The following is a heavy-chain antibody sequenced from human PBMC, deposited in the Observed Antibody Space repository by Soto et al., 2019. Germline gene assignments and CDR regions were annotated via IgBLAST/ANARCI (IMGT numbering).Heavy chain of an antibody. D-gene: IGHD3-22*01. CDR1: GFTFSNAW. Sequence: LRLSCAASGFTFSNAWMSWVRQAPGKGLEWVGRIKSKTDGGTTDYAAPVKGRFTISRDDSKNTLYLQMNSLKTEDTAVYYCTTEDTMIVVVITGWGQGTLVTVSS. J-gene: IGHJ4*02. CDR2: IKSKTDGGTT. CDR3: TTEDTMIVVVITG. V-gene: IGHV3-15*01.